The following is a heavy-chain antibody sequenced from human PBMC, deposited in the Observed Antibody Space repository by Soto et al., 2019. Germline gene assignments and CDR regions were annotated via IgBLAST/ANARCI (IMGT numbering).Heavy chain of an antibody. CDR2: IYFSGST. CDR3: ARDHRGKNGFDY. J-gene: IGHJ4*02. V-gene: IGHV4-31*03. Sequence: QVQLQESGPGLVKPSQTLSLTCTVSGGSISSGGYYWSWIRQHPGKGPEWIGYIYFSGSTYYNPSLKSRVTISVDTSKNQFSLKLSSVTAADTAVYYCARDHRGKNGFDYWGQGTLVTVSS. CDR1: GGSISSGGYY. D-gene: IGHD3-16*01.